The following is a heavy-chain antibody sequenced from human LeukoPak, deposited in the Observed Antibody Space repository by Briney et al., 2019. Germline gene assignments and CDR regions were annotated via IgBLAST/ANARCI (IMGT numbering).Heavy chain of an antibody. Sequence: GGSLRLSWAASGFTFSSDAMSWVRQAPGEWLGWVSAMSGRGGSTYYADSVKRRFTISRDNSKNTLYLQMTSLRAEDTAVYYCAKNYGGVDYWGQGTLVTVSS. J-gene: IGHJ4*02. CDR2: MSGRGGST. D-gene: IGHD4-23*01. CDR1: GFTFSSDA. CDR3: AKNYGGVDY. V-gene: IGHV3-23*01.